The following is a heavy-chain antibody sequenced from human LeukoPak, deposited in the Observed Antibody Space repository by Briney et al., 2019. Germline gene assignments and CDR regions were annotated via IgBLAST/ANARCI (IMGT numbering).Heavy chain of an antibody. Sequence: AASVTVSCKASGGTFSSYSISWVRQAPGQGFEWMGGIIPIFGTPNYAQKFQGRVTITTDESTSTAYMELSSLRSEDTALYYCARGDRALVHDAFDIWGQGTVVTVSS. V-gene: IGHV1-69*05. CDR3: ARGDRALVHDAFDI. CDR1: GGTFSSYS. J-gene: IGHJ3*02. CDR2: IIPIFGTP. D-gene: IGHD1-26*01.